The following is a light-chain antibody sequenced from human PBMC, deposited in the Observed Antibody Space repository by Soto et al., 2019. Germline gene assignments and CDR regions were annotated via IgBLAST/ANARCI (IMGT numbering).Light chain of an antibody. V-gene: IGKV3-20*01. Sequence: EIVLTQSPGTLSLSPGERSTLSCMASQSLSNSFIAWYQQKPGQAPRLLIYDTSSRATGIPDRFSGSGSGTDFTLTISRLEPEDFAVYFCQQYGTSEIIVGQGTRLEIK. CDR3: QQYGTSEII. J-gene: IGKJ5*01. CDR2: DTS. CDR1: QSLSNSF.